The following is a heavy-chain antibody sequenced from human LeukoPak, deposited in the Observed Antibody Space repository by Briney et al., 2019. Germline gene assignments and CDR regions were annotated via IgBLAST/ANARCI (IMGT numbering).Heavy chain of an antibody. CDR1: GFTFSAFH. J-gene: IGHJ4*02. CDR2: ITTKANSYAT. Sequence: PGGSLRLSCAASGFTFSAFHMHWVRQASGKGLEWVGRITTKANSYATAYAASVKGRFTVSGDDSKNTAYLQMSSLKTEDTAVYYCTTYTSGHYWGQGTLVTVSS. V-gene: IGHV3-73*01. CDR3: TTYTSGHY. D-gene: IGHD6-19*01.